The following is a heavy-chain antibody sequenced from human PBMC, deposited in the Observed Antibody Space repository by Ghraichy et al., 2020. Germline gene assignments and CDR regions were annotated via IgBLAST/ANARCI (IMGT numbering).Heavy chain of an antibody. CDR3: ARYSYGVGYWYFDL. Sequence: SETLSLTCAVSGGSISSSNWWSWVRQPPGKGLEWIGEIYHSGSTNYNPSLKSRVTISVDKSKNQFSLKLSSVTAADTAVYYCARYSYGVGYWYFDLWGRGTLVTVSS. V-gene: IGHV4-4*02. J-gene: IGHJ2*01. CDR1: GGSISSSNW. CDR2: IYHSGST. D-gene: IGHD4-17*01.